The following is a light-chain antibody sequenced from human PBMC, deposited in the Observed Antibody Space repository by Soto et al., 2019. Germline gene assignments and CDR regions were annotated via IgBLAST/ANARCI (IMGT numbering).Light chain of an antibody. CDR2: EVN. J-gene: IGLJ1*01. Sequence: QSALAQPPSASGSPGQSVAISCTGTSSDVGGYNYVSWYQQHPGKAPKLMIYEVNKRPSGVPDRFSGSKSGNTASLTVSGLQAEDEADYYCCSYADNYSYVFGTGTKVTVL. CDR3: CSYADNYSYV. CDR1: SSDVGGYNY. V-gene: IGLV2-8*01.